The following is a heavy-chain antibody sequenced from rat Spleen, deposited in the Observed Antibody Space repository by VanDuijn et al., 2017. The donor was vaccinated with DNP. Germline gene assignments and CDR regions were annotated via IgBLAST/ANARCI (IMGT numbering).Heavy chain of an antibody. CDR2: IGSSGGGP. CDR1: GFTFSSFP. V-gene: IGHV5-46*01. Sequence: EVQLVESGGGLVQPGRSMRLSCVASGFTFSSFPMVWVRQTPTKGLEWVAVIGSSGGGPQYRDSVKDRFTISRDNAKNTQYLQMDSLRSEDTATYYCARHEDYSSYIYGFAYWGQGTLVTVSS. CDR3: ARHEDYSSYIYGFAY. J-gene: IGHJ3*01. D-gene: IGHD1-2*01.